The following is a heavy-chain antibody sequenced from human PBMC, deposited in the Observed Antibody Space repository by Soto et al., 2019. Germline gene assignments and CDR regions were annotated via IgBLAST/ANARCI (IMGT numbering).Heavy chain of an antibody. J-gene: IGHJ4*02. D-gene: IGHD5-18*01. V-gene: IGHV1-8*01. Sequence: GASVKVSCKASGYTFTSYDINWVRQATGHGLEWMGWMNPNSGNTGYAQKFQGRDTMTRNTSISTAYMELSSLRSEDTAVYYCARGKLGRYSYCRFSYWGQGTLVTVSS. CDR2: MNPNSGNT. CDR1: GYTFTSYD. CDR3: ARGKLGRYSYCRFSY.